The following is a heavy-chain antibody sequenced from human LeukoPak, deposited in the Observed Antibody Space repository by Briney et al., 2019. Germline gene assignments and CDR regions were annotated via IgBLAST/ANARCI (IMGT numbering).Heavy chain of an antibody. CDR3: AKGYSGYDFSFDY. D-gene: IGHD5-12*01. J-gene: IGHJ4*02. CDR1: GFTFSSFA. CDR2: MSGSGGSK. V-gene: IGHV3-23*01. Sequence: VGSLRLSSAASGFTFSSFAMGWVPHAPGKGVECVAAMSGSGGSKYYADSVKGRFTISRDKSKNTLYLQMNGLRAEDTAVYYCAKGYSGYDFSFDYWGQGTLVTVA.